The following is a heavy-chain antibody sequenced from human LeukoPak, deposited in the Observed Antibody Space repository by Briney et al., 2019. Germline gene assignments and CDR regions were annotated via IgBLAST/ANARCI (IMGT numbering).Heavy chain of an antibody. V-gene: IGHV1-18*01. D-gene: IGHD1-14*01. CDR1: GYTLTTYF. CDR3: AVGTLGSYYFDY. CDR2: ISAYNGNT. J-gene: IGHJ4*02. Sequence: GASVKVSCKASGYTLTTYFITWVRQAPGQGLEWMGWISAYNGNTKFAQNLQGRVTMTTDTSTSTAYMELKSLRSDDTAVYYCAVGTLGSYYFDYWGQGTLVTVSS.